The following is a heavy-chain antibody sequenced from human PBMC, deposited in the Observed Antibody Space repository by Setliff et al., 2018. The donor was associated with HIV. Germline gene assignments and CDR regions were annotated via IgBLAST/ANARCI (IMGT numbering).Heavy chain of an antibody. Sequence: PRASVKVSCKASGGTFSSYSINWVRQAPGQGLEWMGGIIPIYGTPIYAQKFQGRVTITADESTSTAYMELSSLRSEDTAVYYCARGDYGSGSYYPYYFYYGMDVWGQGTTVTVSS. D-gene: IGHD3-10*01. V-gene: IGHV1-69*13. CDR2: IIPIYGTP. CDR3: ARGDYGSGSYYPYYFYYGMDV. J-gene: IGHJ6*02. CDR1: GGTFSSYS.